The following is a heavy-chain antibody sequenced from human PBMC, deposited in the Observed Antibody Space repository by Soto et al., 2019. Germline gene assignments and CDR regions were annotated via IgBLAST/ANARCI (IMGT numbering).Heavy chain of an antibody. CDR3: AASGHDSGAPRARRDYYGREG. CDR1: GGTFSSYA. D-gene: IGHD6-25*01. J-gene: IGHJ6*01. CDR2: IIPIFGTA. Sequence: ASVKVSCKASGGTFSSYAISWVRQAPGQGLEWMGGIIPIFGTANYAQKFQGRVTITADESTSTAYMELSSLRSENTAVYYCAASGHDSGAPRARRDYYGREGWGRGTTGSIAS. V-gene: IGHV1-69*13.